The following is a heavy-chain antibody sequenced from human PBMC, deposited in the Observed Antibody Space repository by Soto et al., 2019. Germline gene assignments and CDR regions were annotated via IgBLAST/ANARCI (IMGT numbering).Heavy chain of an antibody. CDR2: INPGSGVT. J-gene: IGHJ4*02. CDR1: GYSFTKYH. Sequence: ASVKVSCKASGYSFTKYHMHWVRQAPGQGLEWMGWINPGSGVTNQAQKFQGRVTMTRDTSITTTYMELNSLTSDDTAVYYCARVAGHKNARFGTWGQGALVTVSS. D-gene: IGHD1-1*01. V-gene: IGHV1-2*02. CDR3: ARVAGHKNARFGT.